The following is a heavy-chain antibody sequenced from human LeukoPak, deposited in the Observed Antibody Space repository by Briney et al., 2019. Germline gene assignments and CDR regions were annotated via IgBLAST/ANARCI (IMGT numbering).Heavy chain of an antibody. J-gene: IGHJ4*02. CDR3: AKLDIIGVVLRATPLDY. CDR1: GFTFSSYA. V-gene: IGHV3-23*01. D-gene: IGHD1-26*01. Sequence: QPGGSLRLSCAASGFTFSSYAMSWVRQAPGKGLEWVSAISGSGGSTYYADSVKGRFTISRDNSKNTLYLQMNSLRAEDTAVYYCAKLDIIGVVLRATPLDYWGQGTLVTVSS. CDR2: ISGSGGST.